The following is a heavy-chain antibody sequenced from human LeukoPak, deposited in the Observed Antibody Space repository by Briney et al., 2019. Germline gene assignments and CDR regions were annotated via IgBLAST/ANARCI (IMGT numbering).Heavy chain of an antibody. CDR3: AREQKAGPYYYGSGSYDL. V-gene: IGHV4-34*01. CDR1: GGSFSGYY. CDR2: INHSGST. Sequence: PSETLSLTCAVYGGSFSGYYWSWIRQPPGKGLEWIGEINHSGSTNYNPSLKSRVTISVDTSKNQFSLKLSSVTAADTAVYYCAREQKAGPYYYGSGSYDLWGQGTLVTVSS. J-gene: IGHJ4*02. D-gene: IGHD3-10*01.